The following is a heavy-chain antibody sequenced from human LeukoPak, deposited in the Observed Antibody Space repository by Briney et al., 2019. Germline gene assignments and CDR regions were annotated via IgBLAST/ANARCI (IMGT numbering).Heavy chain of an antibody. V-gene: IGHV3-43*02. J-gene: IGHJ4*02. CDR3: AKDMAYYDSQYLSY. CDR1: GFTFDDYA. CDR2: ISGDGGST. Sequence: GGSLRLSCAASGFTFDDYAMHWVPQAPGKGLEWVSLISGDGGSTYYADSVKGRFTISRDNSKNSLYLQMNSLRTEDTALYYCAKDMAYYDSQYLSYWGQGTLVTVSS. D-gene: IGHD3-22*01.